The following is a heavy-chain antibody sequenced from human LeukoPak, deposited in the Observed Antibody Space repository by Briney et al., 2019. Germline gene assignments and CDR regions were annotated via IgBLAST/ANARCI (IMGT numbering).Heavy chain of an antibody. CDR1: GGSISSYY. CDR3: ARDMVGAGWFDP. J-gene: IGHJ5*02. D-gene: IGHD3-10*01. Sequence: SETLSLTCTVSGGSISSYYWSWIRQPPGKGLEWIGYISYSGSTYYNPSLKSRVTISLNRSKNQFSLKLGSVTAADTAVYYCARDMVGAGWFDPWGQGTLVTVSS. CDR2: ISYSGST. V-gene: IGHV4-59*01.